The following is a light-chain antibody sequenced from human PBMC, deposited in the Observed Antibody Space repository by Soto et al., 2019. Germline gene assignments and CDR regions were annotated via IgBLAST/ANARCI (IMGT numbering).Light chain of an antibody. CDR1: QSVSSSY. J-gene: IGKJ1*01. CDR3: QQYGSSPWT. CDR2: GAS. Sequence: EIVLTQSPGTLSLSPGERATLSCRASQSVSSSYVAWYQQKPGQAPRLLIYGASIMATGIPDRVSGSGSGTVFTLTISRLEPEDFAVYYCQQYGSSPWTFGQGTKVEIK. V-gene: IGKV3-20*01.